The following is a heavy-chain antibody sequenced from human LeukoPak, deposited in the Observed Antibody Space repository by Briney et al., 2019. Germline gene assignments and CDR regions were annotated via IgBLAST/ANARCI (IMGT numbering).Heavy chain of an antibody. Sequence: PGGSLRLSCAASGFTFSSYSMNWVRQAPGKGLEWVSSISSSSSYIYYADSVKGGFTISRDNAKNSLYLQMNSLRAEDTAVYYCARDPENYDSSGYYYEPDYWGQGTLVTVSS. J-gene: IGHJ4*02. CDR3: ARDPENYDSSGYYYEPDY. CDR1: GFTFSSYS. CDR2: ISSSSSYI. D-gene: IGHD3-22*01. V-gene: IGHV3-21*01.